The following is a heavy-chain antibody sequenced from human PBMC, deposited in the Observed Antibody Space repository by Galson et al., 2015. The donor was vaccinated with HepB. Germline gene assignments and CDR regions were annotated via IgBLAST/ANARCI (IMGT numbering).Heavy chain of an antibody. CDR2: IYYSGST. CDR1: GGSISSHY. CDR3: ARWLYGSGSINWFDP. V-gene: IGHV4-59*11. Sequence: ETLSLTCTVSGGSISSHYWSWIRQPPGKGLEWIGYIYYSGSTNYNPSLKSRVTISVDTSKNQFSLKLSSVTAADTAVYYCARWLYGSGSINWFDPWGQGTLVTVSS. J-gene: IGHJ5*02. D-gene: IGHD3-10*01.